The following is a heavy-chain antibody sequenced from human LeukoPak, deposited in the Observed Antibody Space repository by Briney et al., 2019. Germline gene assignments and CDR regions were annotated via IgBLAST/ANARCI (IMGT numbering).Heavy chain of an antibody. CDR3: ARGGPGGSWSRVGYYFDY. J-gene: IGHJ4*02. D-gene: IGHD2-15*01. V-gene: IGHV4-30-2*01. CDR2: IYHSGST. CDR1: GGSISSGGYS. Sequence: SQTLSLTCAVSGGSISSGGYSWSWIRQPPGKGLEWIGYIYHSGSTYYNPSLKSRVTISVDRSKNQFSLKLSSVTAADTAVYYCARGGPGGSWSRVGYYFDYWGQGTPVTVSS.